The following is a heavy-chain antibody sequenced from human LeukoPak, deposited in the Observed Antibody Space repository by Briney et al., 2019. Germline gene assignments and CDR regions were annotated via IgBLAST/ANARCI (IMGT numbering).Heavy chain of an antibody. CDR1: GFTFSSYS. CDR2: ISSSSTYI. D-gene: IGHD3-3*01. V-gene: IGHV3-21*01. J-gene: IGHJ6*03. CDR3: ARVITIFGVVIRYYYYYMDV. Sequence: GGSLRLSCAASGFTFSSYSMNWVRQAPGKGLEWVSSISSSSTYIYYADSVKGRFTISRDNAKNSLYLQMNSLRAEDTAVYYCARVITIFGVVIRYYYYYMDVWGKGTTVTVSS.